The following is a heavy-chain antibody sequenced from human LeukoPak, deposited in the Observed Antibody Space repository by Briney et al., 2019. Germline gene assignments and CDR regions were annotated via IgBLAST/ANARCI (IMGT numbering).Heavy chain of an antibody. V-gene: IGHV4-59*01. J-gene: IGHJ4*02. D-gene: IGHD2-2*01. CDR2: VYYSGSTNYNT. CDR1: GGSISSYY. Sequence: SETLSLTCTVSGGSISSYYWSWIRQPPGKGLELIGYVYYSGSTNYNTNYNPSLKSRVTISVDTSKNQFSLKLSSVTAADTAVYYCAGSGVCSSTSCYAPDYWGQGTLVTVSS. CDR3: AGSGVCSSTSCYAPDY.